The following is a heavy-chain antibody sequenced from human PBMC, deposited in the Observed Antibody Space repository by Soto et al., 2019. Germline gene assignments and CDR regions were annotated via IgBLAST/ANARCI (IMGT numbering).Heavy chain of an antibody. J-gene: IGHJ5*02. CDR2: ISYDGTVT. Sequence: QVQLVESGGGVVQPGRSLRLSCAASGFTFSSYGMHWVRQAPGKGLEWVAVISYDGTVTNYADSVRGRFTVSRDNSKNTVYLQMDRLRTEDTSVYYCASLQSIVATRRHKWFDPWGQGTLVTVSS. D-gene: IGHD2-15*01. CDR3: ASLQSIVATRRHKWFDP. V-gene: IGHV3-30*03. CDR1: GFTFSSYG.